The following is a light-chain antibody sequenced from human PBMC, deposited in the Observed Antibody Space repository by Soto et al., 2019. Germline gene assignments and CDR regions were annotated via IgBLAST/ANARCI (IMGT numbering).Light chain of an antibody. CDR3: QSYDSSLSGSYV. V-gene: IGLV1-40*01. Sequence: QAVVTQPPSVSGAPGQRVIISCTGSSSNIGAGYDVHWYQQLPGTAPRLLIYDNNNRPSGVPARFSVSKSDTSASLAITGLQPEDEADYYCQSYDSSLSGSYVFGTGTQLTVL. J-gene: IGLJ1*01. CDR1: SSNIGAGYD. CDR2: DNN.